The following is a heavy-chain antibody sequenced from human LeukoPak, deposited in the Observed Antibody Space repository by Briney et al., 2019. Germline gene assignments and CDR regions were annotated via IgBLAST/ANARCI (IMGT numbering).Heavy chain of an antibody. J-gene: IGHJ4*02. CDR2: IWNDGSKT. Sequence: GGSLRLSCITSGFAFSTYGMHWVRQAPGKGLEWVALIWNDGSKTYHAESVKDRFTISRDNSQNTLYLQMNSLRHEDTAVYYCARGPWLVSGITSFDYWGQGTLVTVSS. V-gene: IGHV3-33*01. CDR1: GFAFSTYG. CDR3: ARGPWLVSGITSFDY. D-gene: IGHD5-18*01.